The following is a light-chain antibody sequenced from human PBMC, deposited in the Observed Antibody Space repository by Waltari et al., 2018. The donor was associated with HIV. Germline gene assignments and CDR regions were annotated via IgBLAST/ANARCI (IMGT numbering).Light chain of an antibody. Sequence: QSVLTQPPSVSAAPGQKVTISCSGSSSNIGNNYVSWYQQLPGTAPKLLIYDNNKLPSGIPARCSGSKSGTSATLGITGRQTGDEAAYYCGPWDSSLSAVVFGGGTKLTVL. J-gene: IGLJ2*01. V-gene: IGLV1-51*01. CDR2: DNN. CDR1: SSNIGNNY. CDR3: GPWDSSLSAVV.